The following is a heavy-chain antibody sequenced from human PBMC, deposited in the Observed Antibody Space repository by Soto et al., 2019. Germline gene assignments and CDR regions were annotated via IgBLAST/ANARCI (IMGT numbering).Heavy chain of an antibody. CDR2: IYYTGTT. CDR1: GSPISDHY. CDR3: ARHPSDFWFDP. D-gene: IGHD2-21*02. Sequence: PSETLSLTCTVSGSPISDHYWSWFRQAPGQGLEWVGYIYYTGTTTYNPSLKSRVTISLDTSKSQFSLILRSVTAADTAVYYCARHPSDFWFDPWGQGTLVTVSS. V-gene: IGHV4-59*08. J-gene: IGHJ5*02.